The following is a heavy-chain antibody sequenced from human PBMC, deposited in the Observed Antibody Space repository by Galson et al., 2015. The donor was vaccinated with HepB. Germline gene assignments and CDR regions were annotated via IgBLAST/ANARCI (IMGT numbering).Heavy chain of an antibody. Sequence: SVKVSCKASGYTFTSYYMHWVRQAPGQGLEWMGIINPSDGSTTYAQKFQGRVTMTRDTSTSTVYMELSSLRSEDTAVYYCARDRGSVVVVAATGGFDYWGQGTLVTVSS. CDR1: GYTFTSYY. CDR2: INPSDGST. J-gene: IGHJ4*02. CDR3: ARDRGSVVVVAATGGFDY. V-gene: IGHV1-46*01. D-gene: IGHD2-15*01.